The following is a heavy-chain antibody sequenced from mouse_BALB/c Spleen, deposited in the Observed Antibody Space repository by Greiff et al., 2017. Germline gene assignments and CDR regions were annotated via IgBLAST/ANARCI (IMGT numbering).Heavy chain of an antibody. CDR1: GFSLTSYG. V-gene: IGHV2-2*02. CDR2: IWSGGST. Sequence: QVQLQQSGPGLVQPSQSLSITCTVSGFSLTSYGVHWVRQSPGKGLEWLGVIWSGGSTDYNAAFISRLIISKDNSKSQVFFKMNSLQANDTAIYYCARGGYDRAWFAYWGQGTLVTVSA. D-gene: IGHD2-2*01. J-gene: IGHJ3*01. CDR3: ARGGYDRAWFAY.